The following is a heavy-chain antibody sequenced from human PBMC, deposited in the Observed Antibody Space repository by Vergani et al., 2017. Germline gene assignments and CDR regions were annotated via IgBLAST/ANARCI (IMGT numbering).Heavy chain of an antibody. D-gene: IGHD4/OR15-4a*01. V-gene: IGHV3-30-3*01. Sequence: QVQLVESGGGVVQPGTSLRLSCVVSGFALNRHAMYWVRQAPGKGLEWVVGISFDGTNEYYPDLVKGRFTISRDIAKNTLYLQVRSLRLEDTGVYHCVRDRDLCAGGRCCTEAWDYWGQGTPVTVSS. CDR1: GFALNRHA. CDR2: ISFDGTNE. CDR3: VRDRDLCAGGRCCTEAWDY. J-gene: IGHJ4*02.